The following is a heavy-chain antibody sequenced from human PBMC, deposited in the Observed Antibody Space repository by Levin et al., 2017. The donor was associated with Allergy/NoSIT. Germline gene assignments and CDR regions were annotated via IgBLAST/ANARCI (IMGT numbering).Heavy chain of an antibody. CDR2: IHWDDDK. J-gene: IGHJ6*03. D-gene: IGHD6-13*01. CDR3: ARAIAAAGTYYYYYMDV. V-gene: IGHV2-70*01. CDR1: GFSLNTSEMC. Sequence: GSGPTLVKPTQTLTLTCSFSGFSLNTSEMCVSWIRQPPGKALEWLALIHWDDDKYYSTSLETRLTISKDTSKNRVVLTMSNMDPLDTATYYCARAIAAAGTYYYYYMDVWGKGTAVTVSS.